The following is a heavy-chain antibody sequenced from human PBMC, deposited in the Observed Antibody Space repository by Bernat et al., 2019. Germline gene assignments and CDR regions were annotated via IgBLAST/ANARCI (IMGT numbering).Heavy chain of an antibody. J-gene: IGHJ4*02. CDR3: ARNDYGDYSPSFDY. Sequence: EVQLVQSGAEVKKPGESLKISCKGSGYSFTSYWIGWVRQMPGKGLEWMGIIYPGDSDTRYSPSFQGKITISADKSISAAYLQWSSRKASDTAMYYGARNDYGDYSPSFDYWGQGTLVTVSS. V-gene: IGHV5-51*01. CDR1: GYSFTSYW. D-gene: IGHD4-17*01. CDR2: IYPGDSDT.